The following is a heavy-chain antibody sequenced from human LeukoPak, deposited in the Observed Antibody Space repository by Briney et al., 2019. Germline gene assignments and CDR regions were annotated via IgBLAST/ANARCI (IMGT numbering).Heavy chain of an antibody. CDR1: GFTFSSYW. V-gene: IGHV3-7*01. J-gene: IGHJ3*02. D-gene: IGHD6-6*01. CDR3: ARDSYSSSETDAFDI. CDR2: IKQDGSEK. Sequence: GGSLRLSCAASGFTFSSYWMGWVRQAPGKGLEWVANIKQDGSEKYYVDSVKGRFTISRDNAKNSLYLQMNSLRAEDTAVYYCARDSYSSSETDAFDIWGQGTMVTVSS.